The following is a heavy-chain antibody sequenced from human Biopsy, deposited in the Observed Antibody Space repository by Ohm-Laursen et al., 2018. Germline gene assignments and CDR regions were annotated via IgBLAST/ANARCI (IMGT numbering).Heavy chain of an antibody. CDR1: GAIFSNYA. CDR2: IIPLFGAP. J-gene: IGHJ6*02. V-gene: IGHV1-69*01. D-gene: IGHD1-26*01. Sequence: GSSVKVSCKASGAIFSNYAITWVRQAPGQGLEWMGGIIPLFGAPNYAQKFQGRLTITADESKSTTYMELSSLRSEDTAVYYCASSNSGTYDVWGQGTTVTVSS. CDR3: ASSNSGTYDV.